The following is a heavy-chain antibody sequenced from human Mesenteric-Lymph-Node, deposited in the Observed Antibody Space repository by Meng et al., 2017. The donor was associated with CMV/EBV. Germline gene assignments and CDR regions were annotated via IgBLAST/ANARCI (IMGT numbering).Heavy chain of an antibody. J-gene: IGHJ4*02. CDR3: ARRAAAGIVRFDY. CDR1: CYTSTSYG. D-gene: IGHD6-13*01. Sequence: KAFCYTSTSYGISWVRQAPGQGLEWIGWISAYNGTTNYAQKLQGRVTMTTDTSTSTAYMELRSLRSDDTAVYYCARRAAAGIVRFDYWGQGTLVTISS. V-gene: IGHV1-18*04. CDR2: ISAYNGTT.